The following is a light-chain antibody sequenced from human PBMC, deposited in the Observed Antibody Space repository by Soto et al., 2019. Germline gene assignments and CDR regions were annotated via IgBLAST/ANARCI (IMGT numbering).Light chain of an antibody. CDR1: QSVSSY. CDR2: GAS. Sequence: EIVLTQSPATLSLSPGERATLSCRASQSVSSYLAWYRQKPGQAPRLLIYGASRRATGFPARFSGSGSGTDFTLTISSLQSEDFAVYYCQQYDSWPGTFGQGTKVDIK. CDR3: QQYDSWPGT. J-gene: IGKJ1*01. V-gene: IGKV3-15*01.